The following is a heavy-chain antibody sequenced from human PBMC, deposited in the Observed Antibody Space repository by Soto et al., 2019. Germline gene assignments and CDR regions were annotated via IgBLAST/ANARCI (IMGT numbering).Heavy chain of an antibody. CDR2: FIPIFGTA. Sequence: QVQLVQSGAEVKKPGSSVKVSCKASGGTFSSYAISWVRQAPGQGLEWMGGFIPIFGTANYAQKFQGRVTLTADESTSTAYMELSSLRSEDTAVYYCARDLSGYAPFDYWGQGTMVPVSS. D-gene: IGHD5-12*01. CDR3: ARDLSGYAPFDY. J-gene: IGHJ4*02. CDR1: GGTFSSYA. V-gene: IGHV1-69*01.